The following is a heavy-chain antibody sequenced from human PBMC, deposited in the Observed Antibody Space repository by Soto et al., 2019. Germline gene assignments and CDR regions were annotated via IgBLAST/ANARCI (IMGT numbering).Heavy chain of an antibody. J-gene: IGHJ4*02. CDR2: ISGSGDRT. Sequence: EVQLLDSGGILVQPGGSLRLSCAASGFTFSTYAMSWVREAPGKWLEWVSTISGSGDRTYYSDSVRGRFTISRDNPRNTLYLQMNSLRVEDTAVYYCATGGEGYCSRTSCLYFSDYWGQGPLVTGSS. CDR1: GFTFSTYA. D-gene: IGHD2-2*01. V-gene: IGHV3-23*01. CDR3: ATGGEGYCSRTSCLYFSDY.